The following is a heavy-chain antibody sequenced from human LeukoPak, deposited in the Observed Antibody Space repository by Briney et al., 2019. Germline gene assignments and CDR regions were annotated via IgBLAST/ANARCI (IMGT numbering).Heavy chain of an antibody. CDR1: GGSFNSYF. CDR2: INHSGST. J-gene: IGHJ4*02. CDR3: ARDLNSGYDFGY. V-gene: IGHV4-34*01. Sequence: TSETLSLTCALYGGSFNSYFWSWIRQPPGKGLEWIGEINHSGSTYYNPSLKSRVTISVDTSKNQFSLKLSSVTAADTAVYYCARDLNSGYDFGYWGQGTLVTVSS. D-gene: IGHD5-12*01.